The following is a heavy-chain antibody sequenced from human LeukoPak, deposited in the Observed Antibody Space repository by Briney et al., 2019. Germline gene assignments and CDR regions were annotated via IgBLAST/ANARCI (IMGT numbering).Heavy chain of an antibody. J-gene: IGHJ4*02. CDR2: IYYIGST. V-gene: IGHV4-31*03. Sequence: SETLSLTCTVSGGSISSGGYYWSWIRQHPGKGLEWIGYIYYIGSTYYNPSLNSRVTISGDTSKNQFSLKLSSVTAADTAVYYRARDRTVIGFDYWGQGTLVTVSS. CDR3: ARDRTVIGFDY. D-gene: IGHD4-17*01. CDR1: GGSISSGGYY.